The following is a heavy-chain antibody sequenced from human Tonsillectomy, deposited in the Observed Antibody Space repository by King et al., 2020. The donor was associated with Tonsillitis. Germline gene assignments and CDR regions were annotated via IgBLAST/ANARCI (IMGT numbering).Heavy chain of an antibody. CDR1: GFTFSSYA. D-gene: IGHD1-26*01. Sequence: VQLVESGGGLVQPGGSLRLSCAASGFTFSSYAMSWIRQAPGKGLEWVSVITGSGGITEYADSVKGRFTISRDNSKNSLYLQMNSLRAEDTAVYYCAKGPWWERYFQHWGQGTLVTVSS. J-gene: IGHJ1*01. V-gene: IGHV3-23*04. CDR3: AKGPWWERYFQH. CDR2: ITGSGGIT.